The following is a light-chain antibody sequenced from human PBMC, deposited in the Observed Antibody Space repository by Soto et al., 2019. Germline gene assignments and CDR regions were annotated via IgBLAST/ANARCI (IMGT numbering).Light chain of an antibody. J-gene: IGLJ1*01. CDR2: DVI. CDR1: SSDVGAYVY. Sequence: QSALTQPRSVSGSPGRSVTFSCTGTSSDVGAYVYVSWYRQHPGKAPKLIIYDVIKRPSGVPDRFSGSKSGNTTSLAISGLQADDYGDYYCCSYVGSYTHVLGTETKVTV. CDR3: CSYVGSYTHV. V-gene: IGLV2-11*01.